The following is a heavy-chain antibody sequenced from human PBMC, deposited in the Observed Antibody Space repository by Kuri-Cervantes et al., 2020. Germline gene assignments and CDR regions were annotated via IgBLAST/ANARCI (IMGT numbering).Heavy chain of an antibody. CDR2: IYWDDDK. J-gene: IGHJ4*02. CDR3: THTSKRSLGKATDY. Sequence: TLSLTCNVSGGSISGYYWNWIRQPPGKALEWLALIYWDDDKRYSPSLKSRLTITKDASKNQVVLTMTNMDPVDTATYYCTHTSKRSLGKATDYWGQGTLVTVSS. D-gene: IGHD4-17*01. V-gene: IGHV2-5*08. CDR1: GGSISGYY.